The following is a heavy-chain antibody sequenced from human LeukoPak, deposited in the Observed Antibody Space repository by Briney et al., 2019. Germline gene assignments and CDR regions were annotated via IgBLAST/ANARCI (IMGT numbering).Heavy chain of an antibody. CDR1: GDSVSSNSAA. V-gene: IGHV6-1*01. CDR3: ARIVGGARDY. J-gene: IGHJ4*02. Sequence: SQTLSLTCAIYGDSVSSNSAAWNWIRQSPSRGLEWLGRTYYRSKWSNNYAISVKRRISINPDTSKNQFSLQLNSVTPEDTAIYYCARIVGGARDYWGQGTLVTVSS. D-gene: IGHD1-26*01. CDR2: TYYRSKWSN.